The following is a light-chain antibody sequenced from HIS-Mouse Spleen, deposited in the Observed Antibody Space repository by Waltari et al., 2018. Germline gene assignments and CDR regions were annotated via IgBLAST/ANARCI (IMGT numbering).Light chain of an antibody. CDR3: QQRSNWPPIFT. J-gene: IGKJ3*01. CDR1: QSVSSY. CDR2: DAS. Sequence: EIVLTQSPATLSLSPGERATLSCGASQSVSSYLAWYQQKPGQAPRLLIYDASNRATGIPARLSGSGSGTDFTLTISSLEPEDFAVYYCQQRSNWPPIFTFGPGTKVDIK. V-gene: IGKV3-11*01.